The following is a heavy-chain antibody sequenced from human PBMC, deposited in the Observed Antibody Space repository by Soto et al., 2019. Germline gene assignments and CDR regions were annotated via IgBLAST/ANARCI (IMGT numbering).Heavy chain of an antibody. D-gene: IGHD3-3*01. Sequence: PGGSLRLSCASSGFTFSSYGMHWVRQAPGKGLEWVAVIWYDGSNKYYADSVKGRFTISRDNSKNTLYLQMNSLRAEDTAVYYCARDPHGSDFWSADYDWRWFDPWGQGTLGTVS. CDR2: IWYDGSNK. CDR1: GFTFSSYG. V-gene: IGHV3-33*01. CDR3: ARDPHGSDFWSADYDWRWFDP. J-gene: IGHJ5*02.